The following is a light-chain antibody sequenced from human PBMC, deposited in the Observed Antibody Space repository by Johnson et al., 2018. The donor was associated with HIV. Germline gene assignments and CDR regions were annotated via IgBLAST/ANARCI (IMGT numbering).Light chain of an antibody. V-gene: IGLV1-51*01. J-gene: IGLJ1*01. CDR2: DTI. Sequence: QSLLTQSPSVSAAPGQKVTISCSGSSSNIGSHYVSWYQQVPGTAPRLVIYDTIKRHSGIPDRFSRSKSGTSATLGITGLQTGDEADYYCGTWDSSLNAYVFGAATKVAVL. CDR1: SSNIGSHY. CDR3: GTWDSSLNAYV.